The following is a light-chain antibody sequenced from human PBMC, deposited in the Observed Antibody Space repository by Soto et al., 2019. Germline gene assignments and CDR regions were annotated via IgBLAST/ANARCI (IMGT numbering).Light chain of an antibody. J-gene: IGKJ3*01. V-gene: IGKV1-27*01. CDR3: QKYNSAPLL. Sequence: DIQMTPSPSSLSASVLNRVTITVRSTQDIRNYLAWYQQKPGKVPKLLIYGASSLQSGVPSRFSGSGSGTDFTLTTSSLQPEDVASYYCQKYNSAPLLFGPGTKVDIK. CDR1: QDIRNY. CDR2: GAS.